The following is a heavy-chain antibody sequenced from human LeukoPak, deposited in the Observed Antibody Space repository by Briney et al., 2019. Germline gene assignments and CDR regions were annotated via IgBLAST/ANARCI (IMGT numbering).Heavy chain of an antibody. CDR3: AALGIYSSSWYGE. Sequence: SVKVSCKASGFTFTSSAMQWVRQARGQRLEWIGWVVVGSGDTNYAQKFQERVTITRDMSTSTAYMELSSLRSEDTAVYYCAALGIYSSSWYGEWGQGTLVTVSS. J-gene: IGHJ4*02. CDR1: GFTFTSSA. CDR2: VVVGSGDT. V-gene: IGHV1-58*02. D-gene: IGHD6-13*01.